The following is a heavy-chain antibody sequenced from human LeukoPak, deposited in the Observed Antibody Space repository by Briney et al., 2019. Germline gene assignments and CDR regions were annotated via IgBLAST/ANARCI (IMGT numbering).Heavy chain of an antibody. Sequence: ASVKVSCKASGYTFTSYGISWVRQAPGQGLEWMGWISAYNGNTNYAQKFQGRVTITADESTSTAYMELSSLRSEDTAVYYCARTYGSGSYLGGYWGRGTLVTVSS. D-gene: IGHD3-10*01. CDR2: ISAYNGNT. V-gene: IGHV1-18*01. CDR1: GYTFTSYG. J-gene: IGHJ4*02. CDR3: ARTYGSGSYLGGY.